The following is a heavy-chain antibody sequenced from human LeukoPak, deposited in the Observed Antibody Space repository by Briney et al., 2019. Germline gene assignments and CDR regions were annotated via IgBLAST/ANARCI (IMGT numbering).Heavy chain of an antibody. V-gene: IGHV3-9*01. D-gene: IGHD1-26*01. CDR1: GFTFDDYA. Sequence: PGRSLRLSCAASGFTFDDYAMHWVRQAPGKGLEWVSGISWNSGSIGYADSVKGRFTISRDNAKNSLYLQMNSLRAEDTALYYCAKVGEVVGAAYYFDYWGQGTLVTVSS. J-gene: IGHJ4*02. CDR2: ISWNSGSI. CDR3: AKVGEVVGAAYYFDY.